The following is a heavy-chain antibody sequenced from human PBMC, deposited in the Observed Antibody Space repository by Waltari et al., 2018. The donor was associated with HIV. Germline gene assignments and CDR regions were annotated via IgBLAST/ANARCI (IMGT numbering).Heavy chain of an antibody. J-gene: IGHJ4*02. Sequence: QVQLQQWGAGLLKPSETLSLTCAVYGGSFSGYYWSWIRQPPGKGLEWIGEINHRGSTNYNPSLKSRVTISVDTSKNQFSLKLSSVTAADTAVYYCARAGIVATPYYFDYWGQGTLVTVSS. V-gene: IGHV4-34*01. CDR2: INHRGST. D-gene: IGHD5-12*01. CDR3: ARAGIVATPYYFDY. CDR1: GGSFSGYY.